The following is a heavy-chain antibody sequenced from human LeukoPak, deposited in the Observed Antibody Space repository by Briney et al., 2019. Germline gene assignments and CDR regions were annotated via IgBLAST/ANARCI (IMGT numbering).Heavy chain of an antibody. V-gene: IGHV1-2*02. CDR3: ARDQLGEWELLGY. Sequence: WASVKVSCKASGYTFTGYYMHWVRQAPGQGLEWMGWINPNSGGTNYAQKFQGRVTMTRDTSISTAYMELSRLRSDDTAVYYCARDQLGEWELLGYWGQGTLVTVSS. D-gene: IGHD1-26*01. J-gene: IGHJ4*02. CDR1: GYTFTGYY. CDR2: INPNSGGT.